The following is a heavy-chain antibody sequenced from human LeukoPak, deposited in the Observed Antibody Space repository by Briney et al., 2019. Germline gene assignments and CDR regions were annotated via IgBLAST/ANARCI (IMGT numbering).Heavy chain of an antibody. CDR1: GGSFSGYY. CDR2: INHSGST. D-gene: IGHD2-2*01. J-gene: IGHJ5*02. Sequence: SETLSLTCAVYGGSFSGYYWSWIRQPPGKGLEWIGEINHSGSTNYNPSLKSRVTISVDTSKNQFSLKLSSVTAADTAVYYCARGQSAVPVWAQRLDPWGQGTLVTVSS. V-gene: IGHV4-34*01. CDR3: ARGQSAVPVWAQRLDP.